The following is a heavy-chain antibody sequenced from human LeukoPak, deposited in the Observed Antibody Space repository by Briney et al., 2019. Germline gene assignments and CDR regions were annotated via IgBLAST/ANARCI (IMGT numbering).Heavy chain of an antibody. J-gene: IGHJ6*03. Sequence: PSETLSLTCDVYGGSFSAYYWSWIRQPPGKGLEWIGEINHSGSTNYNPSLKSRVTISIDTSKNQFSLKLSSVTAADTAVYYCARHGYYGSGIQTLYYYYMDVWGKGTTVTVS. CDR2: INHSGST. D-gene: IGHD3-10*01. CDR1: GGSFSAYY. V-gene: IGHV4-34*01. CDR3: ARHGYYGSGIQTLYYYYMDV.